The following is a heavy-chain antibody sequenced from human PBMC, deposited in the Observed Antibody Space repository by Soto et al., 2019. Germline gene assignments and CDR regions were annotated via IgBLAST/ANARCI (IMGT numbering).Heavy chain of an antibody. J-gene: IGHJ4*02. D-gene: IGHD1-26*01. Sequence: QVQLVESGGGVVQPGRSLRLSCAASGFTFSHYGIHWVRQAPGKGLEWLAVISYDGSNKHYADSVKGRFTVSRDNSKNTLYLQMNSLGAADAAVYFCARYSGKYQGPIDYWGQGTLVTVSS. CDR2: ISYDGSNK. CDR1: GFTFSHYG. CDR3: ARYSGKYQGPIDY. V-gene: IGHV3-30*03.